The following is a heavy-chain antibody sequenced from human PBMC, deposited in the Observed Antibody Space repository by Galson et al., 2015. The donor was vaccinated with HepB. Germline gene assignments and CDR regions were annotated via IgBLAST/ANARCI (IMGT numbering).Heavy chain of an antibody. Sequence: SLRLSCAASGFTFSSYSMNWVRQAPGKGLEWVSSISSSSSYIYYADSVKGRFTISRDNAKNSLYLQMNSLRAEDTAVYYCARGVSLYARVVPGPGKNYYYYMDVWGKGTTVTVSS. D-gene: IGHD2-2*01. CDR1: GFTFSSYS. J-gene: IGHJ6*03. CDR3: ARGVSLYARVVPGPGKNYYYYMDV. CDR2: ISSSSSYI. V-gene: IGHV3-21*01.